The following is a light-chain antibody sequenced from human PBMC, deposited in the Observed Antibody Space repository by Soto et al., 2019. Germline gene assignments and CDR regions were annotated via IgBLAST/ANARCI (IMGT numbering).Light chain of an antibody. V-gene: IGLV2-14*01. J-gene: IGLJ1*01. CDR2: KVS. CDR3: SSYTSSSTLCV. CDR1: TIDVGGYNY. Sequence: QSALTQPASVSGSPGQSITISCTGTTIDVGGYNYVSWYQNHPGKAPKLMIYKVSNRPSGVSNRFSGSKSGNTASLTISGLHAEDEADYYCSSYTSSSTLCVFGTGTKVTVL.